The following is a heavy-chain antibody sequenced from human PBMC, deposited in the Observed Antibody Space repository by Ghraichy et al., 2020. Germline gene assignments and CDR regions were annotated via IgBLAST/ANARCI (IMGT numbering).Heavy chain of an antibody. D-gene: IGHD3-3*01. CDR3: AKAPQQDFGVVLSSHPYFEY. CDR1: GFTFSSYA. CDR2: ISGSGGST. J-gene: IGHJ4*02. Sequence: GGSLRLSCAASGFTFSSYAMSWVRQAPGKGLEWVSAISGSGGSTYYADSVKGRFTISRDNSKNTLYLQMNSLRAEDTAVYYCAKAPQQDFGVVLSSHPYFEYWGQGTLVTVSS. V-gene: IGHV3-23*01.